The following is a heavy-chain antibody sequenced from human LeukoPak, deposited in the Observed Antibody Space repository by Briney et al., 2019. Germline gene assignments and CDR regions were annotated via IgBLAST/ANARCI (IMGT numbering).Heavy chain of an antibody. D-gene: IGHD6-19*01. CDR1: GFTFSSYA. CDR3: TTEIRSSGWHNWFDP. CDR2: INQDGSDK. Sequence: GGSLRLSCAGSGFTFSSYAMSWVRQSPGKGLEWVANINQDGSDKYYMDSVKGRFTISRDNAKNSAYLQMNSLKTEDTAVYYCTTEIRSSGWHNWFDPWGQGPLVTVSS. V-gene: IGHV3-7*03. J-gene: IGHJ5*02.